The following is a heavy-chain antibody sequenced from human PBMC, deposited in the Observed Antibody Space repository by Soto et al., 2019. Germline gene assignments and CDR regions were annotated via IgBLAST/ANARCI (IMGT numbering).Heavy chain of an antibody. Sequence: PGGSLRLSCADSGFTFSNAWMSWVRQAPGKGLEWVGRIKSKTDGGTTDYAAPVKGRFTISRDDSKNTLYLQMNSLKTEDTAVYYCTTADWNYSFDYWGQGTLVTVSS. V-gene: IGHV3-15*01. CDR2: IKSKTDGGTT. CDR3: TTADWNYSFDY. D-gene: IGHD1-7*01. J-gene: IGHJ4*02. CDR1: GFTFSNAW.